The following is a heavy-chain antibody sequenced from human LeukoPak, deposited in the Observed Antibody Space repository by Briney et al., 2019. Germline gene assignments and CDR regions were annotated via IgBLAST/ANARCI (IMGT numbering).Heavy chain of an antibody. CDR2: IYTSGST. J-gene: IGHJ4*02. V-gene: IGHV4-61*02. CDR1: GGSISSGSYY. Sequence: PSQTLSLTCTVSGGSISSGSYYWSWIRQPAGKGLEWIGRIYTSGSTNYNPSLKSRVTISVDTSKNQFSLKLSSVTAADTAVYYCARETYGSGPYYFDYWGQGTLVTVSS. CDR3: ARETYGSGPYYFDY. D-gene: IGHD3-10*01.